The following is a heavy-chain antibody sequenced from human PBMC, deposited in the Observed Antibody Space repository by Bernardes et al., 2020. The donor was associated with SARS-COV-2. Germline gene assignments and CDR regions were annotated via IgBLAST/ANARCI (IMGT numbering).Heavy chain of an antibody. J-gene: IGHJ3*02. V-gene: IGHV1-24*01. CDR2: FDPQNRRT. Sequence: ASVKVSCKVSGYRVNEFSMHWVRQAPGKGLEWLGGFDPQNRRTIYAQQFQGRVTMTEDTSPETAYRGLRNRRSEDTAGYYCGTADPAGAVFGVVIYALHIWGYGTRVTVSS. CDR1: GYRVNEFS. D-gene: IGHD3-3*01. CDR3: GTADPAGAVFGVVIYALHI.